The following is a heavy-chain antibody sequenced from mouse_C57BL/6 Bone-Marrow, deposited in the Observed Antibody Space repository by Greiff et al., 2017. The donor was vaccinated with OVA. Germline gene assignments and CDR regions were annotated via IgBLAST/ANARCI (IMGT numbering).Heavy chain of an antibody. CDR3: ARGGTSPFAY. CDR2: INPSTGGT. J-gene: IGHJ3*01. V-gene: IGHV1-42*01. CDR1: GYSFTGYY. Sequence: EVKLMASGPELVKPGASVKISCKASGYSFTGYYLNWVKQSPEKSLEWIGEINPSTGGTTYNQKFKAKATLTVDKSSSTAYMQLKSLTSEDSAVYYCARGGTSPFAYWGQGTLVTVSA. D-gene: IGHD4-1*01.